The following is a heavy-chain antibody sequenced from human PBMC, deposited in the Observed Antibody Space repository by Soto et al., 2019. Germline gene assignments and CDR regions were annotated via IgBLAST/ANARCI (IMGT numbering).Heavy chain of an antibody. CDR2: IYYSGST. D-gene: IGHD5-18*01. CDR1: GGSVSSGSYY. CDR3: AREGTYNWIQLWFFFDC. J-gene: IGHJ4*02. V-gene: IGHV4-61*01. Sequence: SETLSLTCTVSGGSVSSGSYYWSWIRQPPGKGLEWIGYIYYSGSTNYNPSLKSRVTISVDTSKNQFSLKLSSVTAADTAVYYCAREGTYNWIQLWFFFDCWGQGTLVTVSS.